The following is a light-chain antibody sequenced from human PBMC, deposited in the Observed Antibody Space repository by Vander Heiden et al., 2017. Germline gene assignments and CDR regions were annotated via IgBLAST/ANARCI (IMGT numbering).Light chain of an antibody. J-gene: IGLJ3*02. CDR2: GTS. CDR1: RSNIGPGYD. CDR3: QSYDSSLSGSRV. Sequence: QSVLTQPPSVSGDQGQRVTTSYTGARSNIGPGYDVHWYQQLPGTAPKLPIYGTSNRPSGVPDRFSGSKYGTSASLAITGLQAEDEADYYCQSYDSSLSGSRVFGGVTKLTIL. V-gene: IGLV1-40*01.